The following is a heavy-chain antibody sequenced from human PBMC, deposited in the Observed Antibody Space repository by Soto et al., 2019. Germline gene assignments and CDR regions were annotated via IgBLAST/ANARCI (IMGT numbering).Heavy chain of an antibody. D-gene: IGHD3-10*01. CDR1: GFTFDDYA. J-gene: IGHJ5*02. V-gene: IGHV3-9*01. CDR3: AKDGGGFGDLGSDWFDP. CDR2: ISWNSGSI. Sequence: GGSLRLSCAASGFTFDDYAMHWVRQAPGKGLEWVSGISWNSGSIGYADSVKGRFTISRDNAKNSLYLQMNSLRAEDTALYYCAKDGGGFGDLGSDWFDPWGQGTLVTVSS.